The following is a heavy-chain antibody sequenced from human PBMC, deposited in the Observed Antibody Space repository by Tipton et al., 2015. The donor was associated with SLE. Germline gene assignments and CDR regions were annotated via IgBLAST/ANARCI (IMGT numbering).Heavy chain of an antibody. Sequence: TLSLTCTVSNDSISNVYYYWSWIRQPAGKRLEWIGHIYTRGSTNYNPSLTSRITMSIDTSKNQFSLKMNSVTAADTAVYFCARMNGGNGYWFDPWGQGTLVTVSS. CDR2: IYTRGST. D-gene: IGHD4-23*01. J-gene: IGHJ5*02. CDR3: ARMNGGNGYWFDP. V-gene: IGHV4-61*09. CDR1: NDSISNVYYY.